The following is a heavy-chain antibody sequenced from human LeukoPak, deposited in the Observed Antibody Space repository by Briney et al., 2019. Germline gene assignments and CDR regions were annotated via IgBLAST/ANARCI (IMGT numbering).Heavy chain of an antibody. CDR1: GGSISSGGYS. D-gene: IGHD3-3*01. CDR2: IYYSGST. J-gene: IGHJ6*02. V-gene: IGHV4-30-2*01. CDR3: ASLTIFGVVRKGYYYYGMDV. Sequence: SETLSLTCAVSGGSISSGGYSWSWIRQPPGKGLEWIGYIYYSGSTYYNPSLKSRVTISVDRSKNQFSLKLSSVTAADTAVYYCASLTIFGVVRKGYYYYGMDVWGQGTTVTVSS.